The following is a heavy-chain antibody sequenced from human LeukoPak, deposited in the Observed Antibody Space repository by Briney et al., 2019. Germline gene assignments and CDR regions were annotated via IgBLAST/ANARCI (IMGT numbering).Heavy chain of an antibody. CDR1: GYTFTSYG. V-gene: IGHV1-18*01. CDR3: ARRLWGRSLFDY. D-gene: IGHD3-16*01. J-gene: IGHJ4*02. CDR2: ISAYNGNT. Sequence: ASVKVSCKASGYTFTSYGISWVRQAPGQGLEWMGWISAYNGNTNYAQKLQGRVTRTTDTSTSTAYMELRSLRSDDTAVYYCARRLWGRSLFDYWGQGTLVTVSS.